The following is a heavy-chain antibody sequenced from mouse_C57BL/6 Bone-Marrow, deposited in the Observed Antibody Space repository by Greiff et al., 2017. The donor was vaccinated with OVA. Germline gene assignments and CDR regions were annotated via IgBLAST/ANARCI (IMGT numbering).Heavy chain of an antibody. CDR2: INPYNGGT. D-gene: IGHD2-2*01. Sequence: VQLKESGPVLVKPGASVKMSCKASGYTFTDYYMNWVKQSHGKSLEWIGVINPYNGGTSYNQKFKGKATLTVDKSSSTAYMELNSLTSEDSAVDYCARGGVTTDYWGQGTTLTVSS. CDR3: ARGGVTTDY. J-gene: IGHJ2*01. V-gene: IGHV1-19*01. CDR1: GYTFTDYY.